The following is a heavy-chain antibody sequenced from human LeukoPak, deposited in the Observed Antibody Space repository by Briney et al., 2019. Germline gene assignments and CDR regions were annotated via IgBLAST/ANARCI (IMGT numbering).Heavy chain of an antibody. J-gene: IGHJ4*02. CDR2: INHSGST. Sequence: SETLSLTCAVYGGSFSGYYWSWIRQPPGKGLEWIGEINHSGSTNYNPSLKSRVTISVDTSKNQFSLKLSSVTAADTAVYYCARGGAYYYDSGSYRAFYSFDYWGQGTLVTVSS. D-gene: IGHD3-10*01. CDR1: GGSFSGYY. V-gene: IGHV4-34*01. CDR3: ARGGAYYYDSGSYRAFYSFDY.